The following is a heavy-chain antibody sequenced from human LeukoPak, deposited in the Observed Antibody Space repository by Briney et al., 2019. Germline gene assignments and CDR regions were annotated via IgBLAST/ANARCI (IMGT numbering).Heavy chain of an antibody. CDR1: GFTFSSYG. D-gene: IGHD3-10*01. CDR3: AKGGRYGSGSYYPDY. Sequence: GGSLRLSCAASGFTFSSYGMHWVRQAPGKGLEWVAVIWYDGSNKYYADSVKGRFTISRDNSKNTLYLRMNSLRAEDTAVYYCAKGGRYGSGSYYPDYWGQGTLVTVPS. J-gene: IGHJ4*02. V-gene: IGHV3-33*06. CDR2: IWYDGSNK.